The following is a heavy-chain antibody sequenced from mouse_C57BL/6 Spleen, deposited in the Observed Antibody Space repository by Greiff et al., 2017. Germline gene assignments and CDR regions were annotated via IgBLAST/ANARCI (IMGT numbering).Heavy chain of an antibody. V-gene: IGHV1-81*01. J-gene: IGHJ3*01. Sequence: QVQLQQSGAELARPGASVKLSCKASGYTFTSYGISWVKQRTGQGLEWIGEIYPRSGNTYYNEKFKGKATLTADKSSSTAYMELRSLTSEDSAVXFCARGDYPGFAYWGQGTLVTVSA. CDR3: ARGDYPGFAY. D-gene: IGHD5-5*01. CDR2: IYPRSGNT. CDR1: GYTFTSYG.